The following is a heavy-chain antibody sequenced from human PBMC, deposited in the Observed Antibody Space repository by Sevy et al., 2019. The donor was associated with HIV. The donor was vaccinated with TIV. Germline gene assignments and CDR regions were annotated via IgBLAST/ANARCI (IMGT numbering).Heavy chain of an antibody. V-gene: IGHV3-30-3*01. CDR3: ARGGWLRLRRNWFDP. CDR2: ISYDGSNK. J-gene: IGHJ5*02. Sequence: GGSLRLSCAASGFTFSSYAMHWVRQAPGKGLEWVAVISYDGSNKYYADSVKGRFTISRDNSKNTLYLQMNSLRAEDTAVYYCARGGWLRLRRNWFDPWGQGTLVTVSS. D-gene: IGHD5-12*01. CDR1: GFTFSSYA.